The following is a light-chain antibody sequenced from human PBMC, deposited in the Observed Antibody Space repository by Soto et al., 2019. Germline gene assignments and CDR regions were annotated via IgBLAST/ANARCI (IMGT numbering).Light chain of an antibody. CDR2: IAS. J-gene: IGKJ1*01. CDR3: QQTYSFPRT. CDR1: QSITNY. Sequence: DIQMTQSPSSLSASVGDRVTITCRASQSITNYLNWYQQKPGRAPTLLIYIASSLQSGVPSRFSGSGSGTDFTLTISSLQPEDFATYYCQQTYSFPRTFGHGTKVDVK. V-gene: IGKV1-39*01.